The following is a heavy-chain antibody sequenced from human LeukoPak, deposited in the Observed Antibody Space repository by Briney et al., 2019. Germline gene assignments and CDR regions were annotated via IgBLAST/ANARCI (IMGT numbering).Heavy chain of an antibody. Sequence: QTGGSLRLSCAASGFTFSSYSMNWVRQAPGKGLEWVSYISSSSSTIYYADSVKGRFTISRDNAKNSLHVQMSSLRAEDTAVYYCARDRSSGWPGTFDYWGQGTLVTVSS. CDR3: ARDRSSGWPGTFDY. V-gene: IGHV3-48*01. J-gene: IGHJ4*02. CDR1: GFTFSSYS. D-gene: IGHD6-19*01. CDR2: ISSSSSTI.